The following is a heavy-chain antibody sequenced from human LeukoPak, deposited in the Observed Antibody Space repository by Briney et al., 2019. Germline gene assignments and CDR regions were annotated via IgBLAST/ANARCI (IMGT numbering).Heavy chain of an antibody. V-gene: IGHV3-23*01. D-gene: IGHD6-6*01. CDR1: GFTFSSYW. CDR3: AKDVKSSSVLSSFDY. J-gene: IGHJ4*02. Sequence: GGSLRLSCAASGFTFSSYWMSWVRQAPGKGLEWVSTISGSGVSTYYADSVKGRFTISRDNSKNTLYLQMNSLRAEDTAVYYCAKDVKSSSVLSSFDYWGQGTLVTVSS. CDR2: ISGSGVST.